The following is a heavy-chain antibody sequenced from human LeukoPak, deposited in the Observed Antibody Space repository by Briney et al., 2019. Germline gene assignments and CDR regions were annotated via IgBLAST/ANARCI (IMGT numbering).Heavy chain of an antibody. V-gene: IGHV3-48*04. CDR3: AELGITMIGGV. CDR2: VSSSGSTI. J-gene: IGHJ6*04. Sequence: GGSLRLSCAASGFTFSSYSMNWVRQAPGKGLEWVSYVSSSGSTIYYADSVKGRFTISRDNAKNSLYLQMNSLRSEDTAVYYCAELGITMIGGVWGKGTTVTISS. D-gene: IGHD3-10*02. CDR1: GFTFSSYS.